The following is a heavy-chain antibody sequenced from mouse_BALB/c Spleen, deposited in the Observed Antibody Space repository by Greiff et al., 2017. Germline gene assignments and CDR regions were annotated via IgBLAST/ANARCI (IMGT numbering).Heavy chain of an antibody. CDR2: IYPGDGDT. D-gene: IGHD2-3*01. CDR3: ARGYDGYFHYFDY. V-gene: IGHV1-87*01. Sequence: QVQLKQSGAELARPGASVKLSCKASGYTFTSYWMQWVKQRPGQGLEWIGAIYPGDGDTRYTQKFKGKATLTADKSSSTAYMQLSSLASEDSAVYYCARGYDGYFHYFDYWGQGTTLTVSS. J-gene: IGHJ2*01. CDR1: GYTFTSYW.